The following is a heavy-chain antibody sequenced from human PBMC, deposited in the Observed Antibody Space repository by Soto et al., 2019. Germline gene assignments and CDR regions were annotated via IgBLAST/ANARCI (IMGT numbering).Heavy chain of an antibody. CDR2: INHSGST. Sequence: QVLLQQWGAGLLEPSETLSLTCAVYGGSFSGYYWSWIRQPPGEGLEWIGEINHSGSTNYNPSLKSRLTISVDTSKNQFSLKLSSVTAADTAVYYCARRESDFWSGYYNWFDPWGQGTLVTVSS. D-gene: IGHD3-3*01. CDR3: ARRESDFWSGYYNWFDP. V-gene: IGHV4-34*01. J-gene: IGHJ5*02. CDR1: GGSFSGYY.